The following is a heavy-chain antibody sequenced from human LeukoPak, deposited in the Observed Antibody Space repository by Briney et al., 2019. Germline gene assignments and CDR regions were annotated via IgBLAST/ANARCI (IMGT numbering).Heavy chain of an antibody. CDR3: ARLDCFGDGGYNH. J-gene: IGHJ4*02. Sequence: SETVSLTWFLYAHSVTSTYYSWIRPLPRKGLEWIRHATYDGTTNYTPSRRSRVIMAVDTAKNNISLSLTSVTAADTAIYDCARLDCFGDGGYNHGGQITRV. D-gene: IGHD5-24*01. CDR2: ATYDGTT. CDR1: AHSVTSTY. V-gene: IGHV4-59*08.